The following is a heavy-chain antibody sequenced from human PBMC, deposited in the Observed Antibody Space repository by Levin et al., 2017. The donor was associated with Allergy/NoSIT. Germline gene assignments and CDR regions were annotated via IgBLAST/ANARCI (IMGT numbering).Heavy chain of an antibody. CDR2: INSDGSST. CDR1: GFTFSSYW. J-gene: IGHJ5*02. CDR3: ARVRLNWNDDVGWFDP. V-gene: IGHV3-74*01. Sequence: GESLKISCAASGFTFSSYWMHWVRQAPGKGLVWVSRINSDGSSTSYADSVKGRFTISRDNAKNTLYLQMNSLRAEDTAVYYCARVRLNWNDDVGWFDPWGQGTLVTVSS. D-gene: IGHD1-1*01.